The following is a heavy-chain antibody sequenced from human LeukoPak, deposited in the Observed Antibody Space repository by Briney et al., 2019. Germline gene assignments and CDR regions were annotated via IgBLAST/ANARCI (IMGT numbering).Heavy chain of an antibody. CDR1: GGSMIDYY. CDR3: SRGDYYDGGGRNWFDP. V-gene: IGHV4-4*07. Sequence: SETLSLTCTVSGGSMIDYYWSFVRQSAGKGLEWMGRIHTSGTTFFNPSLKGRITMSVDTSQNQFSLRLSSVAAADTAVYFCSRGDYYDGGGRNWFDPWGQGTLVTVSS. D-gene: IGHD3-16*01. CDR2: IHTSGTT. J-gene: IGHJ5*02.